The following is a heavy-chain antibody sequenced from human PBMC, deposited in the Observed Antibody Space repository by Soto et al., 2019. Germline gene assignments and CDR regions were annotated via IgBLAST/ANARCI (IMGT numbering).Heavy chain of an antibody. CDR2: IYSGGST. CDR1: GFTVSSNY. Sequence: EVQLVESGGGLVQPGGSLRLSCAASGFTVSSNYMSWVRQAPGKGLEWVSIIYSGGSTYYADSVKGRFTISRDNSKNTLYLQLNGLRAEDTAVYYCARDYGAGSSFPSDYYYMDVWGKGTTVTVSS. V-gene: IGHV3-66*01. J-gene: IGHJ6*03. D-gene: IGHD3-10*01. CDR3: ARDYGAGSSFPSDYYYMDV.